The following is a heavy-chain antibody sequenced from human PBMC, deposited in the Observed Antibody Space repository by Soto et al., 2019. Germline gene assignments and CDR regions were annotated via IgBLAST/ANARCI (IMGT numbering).Heavy chain of an antibody. D-gene: IGHD3-9*01. CDR1: GGSFSGYY. J-gene: IGHJ5*02. CDR3: ARRQSFDWLFQDKYNWFDP. CDR2: INHSGST. Sequence: SETLSLTCAVYGGSFSGYYWSWIRQPPGKGLEWIGEINHSGSTNYNPSLKSRVTISVDTSKNQFSLKLSSVTAADTAVYYCARRQSFDWLFQDKYNWFDPWGQGTLVTVSS. V-gene: IGHV4-34*01.